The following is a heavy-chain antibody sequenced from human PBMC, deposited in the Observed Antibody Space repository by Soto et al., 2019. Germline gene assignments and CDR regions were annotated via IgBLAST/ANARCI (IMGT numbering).Heavy chain of an antibody. D-gene: IGHD6-19*01. CDR2: VSHDGRNT. CDR3: AKEGRQWLVTSDFNY. Sequence: VQLVESGGGVVQPGRSLRLSCAASGFTFSDYAMHWVRQAPGKGLEWVAGVSHDGRNTHYADSVKGRFTISRDSSKNTVSLEMTSLRAEDTAVYYCAKEGRQWLVTSDFNYWGQGALVTVSS. J-gene: IGHJ4*02. V-gene: IGHV3-30*18. CDR1: GFTFSDYA.